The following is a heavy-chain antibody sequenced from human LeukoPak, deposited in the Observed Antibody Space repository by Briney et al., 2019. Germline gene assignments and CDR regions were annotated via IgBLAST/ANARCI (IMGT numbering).Heavy chain of an antibody. V-gene: IGHV4-34*01. CDR2: MNDSGST. D-gene: IGHD6-19*01. CDR1: GGSFSGYY. J-gene: IGHJ4*02. Sequence: PSETLSLTCAVYGGSFSGYYCSWIRQPPGKGLEWIGEMNDSGSTNYNPSLKSRVTISVDTSKNQFSLKLSSVTAADTAVYYCARAVAGPRSYFDSWGQGTLVTVSS. CDR3: ARAVAGPRSYFDS.